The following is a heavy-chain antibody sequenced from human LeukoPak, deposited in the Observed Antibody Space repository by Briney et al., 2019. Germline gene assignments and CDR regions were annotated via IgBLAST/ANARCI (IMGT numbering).Heavy chain of an antibody. Sequence: PAETLSLICTASGDSMRNYYWSWIRQPARKGLEWIGRIYTSGTTAYNPSLKSRVTMSMDKSKDQFSLKVTSVAAADTAIYYCAPGMTFYYDSRGYYGALDIWGQGTMVTVSS. D-gene: IGHD3-22*01. CDR1: GDSMRNYY. J-gene: IGHJ3*02. CDR2: IYTSGTT. CDR3: APGMTFYYDSRGYYGALDI. V-gene: IGHV4-4*07.